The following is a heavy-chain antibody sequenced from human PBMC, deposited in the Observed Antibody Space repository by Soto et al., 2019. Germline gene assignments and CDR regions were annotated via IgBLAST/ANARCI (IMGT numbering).Heavy chain of an antibody. CDR1: GFSLSTSGVV. CDR3: AHTGYDYVWGSYRRHDY. CDR2: IYWNDDK. V-gene: IGHV2-5*01. J-gene: IGHJ4*02. D-gene: IGHD3-16*02. Sequence: QITLKESGPTLVKPTQTLTLTCTFSGFSLSTSGVVVGWIRQPPGKALEWLALIYWNDDKRYSPSLKSRLTITKDTSKNQVVLTMTNMDPVDTATYYCAHTGYDYVWGSYRRHDYWGQGTLVTVSS.